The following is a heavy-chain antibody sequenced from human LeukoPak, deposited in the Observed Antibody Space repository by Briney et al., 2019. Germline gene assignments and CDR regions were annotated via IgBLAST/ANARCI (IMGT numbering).Heavy chain of an antibody. CDR3: ARYTTGGYSSGPAGYYYYYGMDV. Sequence: SETLSLTCTVSGGSISSYYWSWIRQPPGKGLEWIGYSYYSGSTNYNPSLKSRVTISVDTSKNQFSLKLSSVTAADTAVYYCARYTTGGYSSGPAGYYYYYGMDVWGQGTTVTVSS. CDR1: GGSISSYY. J-gene: IGHJ6*02. CDR2: SYYSGST. V-gene: IGHV4-59*08. D-gene: IGHD6-19*01.